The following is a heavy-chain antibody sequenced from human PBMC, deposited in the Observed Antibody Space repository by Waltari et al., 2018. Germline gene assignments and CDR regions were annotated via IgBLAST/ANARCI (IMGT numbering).Heavy chain of an antibody. CDR2: INHSGST. V-gene: IGHV4-34*01. Sequence: QVQLQQWGAGLLKPSETLSLTCAVYGGSFSGYYWSWIRQPPGKGLEWIGEINHSGSTNYNPSLKSRVTISVDTSKNQFSLKLSSVTAADTAVYYCARGEDGYNFDYWGQGTLVTVSS. J-gene: IGHJ4*02. D-gene: IGHD5-12*01. CDR3: ARGEDGYNFDY. CDR1: GGSFSGYY.